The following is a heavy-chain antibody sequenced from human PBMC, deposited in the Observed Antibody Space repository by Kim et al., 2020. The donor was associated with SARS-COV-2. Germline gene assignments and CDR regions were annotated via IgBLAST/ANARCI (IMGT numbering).Heavy chain of an antibody. J-gene: IGHJ4*02. Sequence: ASVKVSCKASGYTFTSYGISWVRQAPGQGLEWMGWISAYNGNTNYAQKLQGRVTMTTDTSTSTAYMELRSLRSDDTAVYYCARATVTTYRSGAPYYFDYWGQGTLVTVSS. CDR2: ISAYNGNT. CDR3: ARATVTTYRSGAPYYFDY. CDR1: GYTFTSYG. V-gene: IGHV1-18*04. D-gene: IGHD4-17*01.